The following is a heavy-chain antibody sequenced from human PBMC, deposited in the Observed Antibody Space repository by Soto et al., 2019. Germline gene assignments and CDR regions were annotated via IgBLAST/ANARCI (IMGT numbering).Heavy chain of an antibody. CDR2: INAGNGNT. D-gene: IGHD1-26*01. J-gene: IGHJ6*02. Sequence: QVQLVQSGAEVKKPGASVKVSCKASGYTFTSYAMHWVRQVPGQRLEWMGWINAGNGNTKYSQKFQGRVTITRDTSASTAYMELSSLRSEDTAVYYCASERVGATFGYYGMDVWGQGTTVTVSS. CDR3: ASERVGATFGYYGMDV. V-gene: IGHV1-3*01. CDR1: GYTFTSYA.